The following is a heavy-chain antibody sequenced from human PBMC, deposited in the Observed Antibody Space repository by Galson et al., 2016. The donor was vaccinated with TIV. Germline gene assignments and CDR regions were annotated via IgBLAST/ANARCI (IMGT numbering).Heavy chain of an antibody. V-gene: IGHV1-69*06. D-gene: IGHD5-12*01. CDR1: GGSFSTYA. CDR2: IIPILGPT. J-gene: IGHJ3*02. Sequence: SVKVSCKVSGGSFSTYAINWVRQAPGQGPEWMGRIIPILGPTKYAQRFQGRVSITADKSTNTAYMDLSSLRSDDTAVYYCPRDNQATVGYDDAFDIWGQGTLVTVSS. CDR3: PRDNQATVGYDDAFDI.